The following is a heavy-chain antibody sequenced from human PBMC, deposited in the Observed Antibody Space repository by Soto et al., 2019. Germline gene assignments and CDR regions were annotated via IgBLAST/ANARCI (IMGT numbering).Heavy chain of an antibody. CDR2: ISGSGGST. Sequence: GGSLRLSCAASGFTFSSYAMSWVRQAPGKGLEWVSAISGSGGSTYYADSVKGRFTISRDNSKNTLYLQMNSLRAEDTAVYYCAKDLTGITMIVVDPIDYWGQGTLVTVSS. V-gene: IGHV3-23*01. CDR1: GFTFSSYA. CDR3: AKDLTGITMIVVDPIDY. J-gene: IGHJ4*02. D-gene: IGHD3-22*01.